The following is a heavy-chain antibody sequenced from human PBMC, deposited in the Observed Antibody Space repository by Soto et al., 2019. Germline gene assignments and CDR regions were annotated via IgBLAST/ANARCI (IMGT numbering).Heavy chain of an antibody. Sequence: PSETLSLTCAVSGGSISSGGYSWSWIRQPPGKGLEWIGYIYHSGSTYYNPSLKSRVTISVDRSKNQFYLKLSSVTAADTAVYYCARWTTTYYDILTGYYTGNWFDPWGQGTLVTVSS. CDR1: GGSISSGGYS. D-gene: IGHD3-9*01. CDR3: ARWTTTYYDILTGYYTGNWFDP. V-gene: IGHV4-30-2*01. J-gene: IGHJ5*02. CDR2: IYHSGST.